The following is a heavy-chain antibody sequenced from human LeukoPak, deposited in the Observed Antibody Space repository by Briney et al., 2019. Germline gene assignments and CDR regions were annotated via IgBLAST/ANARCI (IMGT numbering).Heavy chain of an antibody. V-gene: IGHV4-34*01. Sequence: SETLSLTCAVYGGSFSGYYWSWIRQPPGKGLEWIGEINHSGSTNYDPSLKSRVTISVDTSKNQFSLKLSSATAADTAVYYCARGVGTTSAAFDIWGQGTMVTVSS. D-gene: IGHD1-7*01. CDR1: GGSFSGYY. CDR2: INHSGST. J-gene: IGHJ3*02. CDR3: ARGVGTTSAAFDI.